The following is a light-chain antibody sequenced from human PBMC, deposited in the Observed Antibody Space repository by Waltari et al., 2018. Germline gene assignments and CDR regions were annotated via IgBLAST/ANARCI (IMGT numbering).Light chain of an antibody. CDR2: DAS. J-gene: IGKJ4*01. Sequence: EIVLTQSPDILSFSPGERATLSCRASQSVGTYLAWYQQRPGQSPRLLSYDASYRATGIPARFSGSGYATDFALTISSLQPDDFAVYDCQPRRNCPLPFGGAT. V-gene: IGKV3-11*01. CDR1: QSVGTY. CDR3: QPRRNCPLP.